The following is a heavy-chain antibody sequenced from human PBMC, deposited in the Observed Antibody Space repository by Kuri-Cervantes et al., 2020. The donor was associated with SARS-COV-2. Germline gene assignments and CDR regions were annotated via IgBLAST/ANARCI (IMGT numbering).Heavy chain of an antibody. CDR2: IYYTGGA. CDR3: ACLSSGYNDVFDF. Sequence: GSLRLSCTVSGGSVSSSSYYWGWIRQPPGKGLEWIGSIYYTGGAYYNSSLKSRVTISVDTSKNQFSLKLSSVTAADTAVYYCACLSSGYNDVFDFWGQGMLVTVSS. V-gene: IGHV4-39*01. D-gene: IGHD3-22*01. J-gene: IGHJ4*02. CDR1: GGSVSSSSYY.